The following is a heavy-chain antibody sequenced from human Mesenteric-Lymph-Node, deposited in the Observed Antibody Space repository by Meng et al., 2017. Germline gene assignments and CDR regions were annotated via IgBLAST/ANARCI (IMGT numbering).Heavy chain of an antibody. J-gene: IGHJ1*01. CDR3: ARVGYYDSSNYYAYFKY. CDR1: GFTFSSYA. D-gene: IGHD3-22*01. CDR2: ISYDGSNK. V-gene: IGHV3-30*07. Sequence: GESLKISCAASGFTFSSYAMHWVRQAPGKGLEWVAVISYDGSNKYYADSVKGRFTISRDNSKNTLYLQMNSLRDEDTAVYYCARVGYYDSSNYYAYFKYWGQGTLVTVSS.